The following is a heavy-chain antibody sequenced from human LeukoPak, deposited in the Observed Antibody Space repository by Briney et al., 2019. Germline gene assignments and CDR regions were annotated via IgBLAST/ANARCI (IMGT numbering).Heavy chain of an antibody. V-gene: IGHV3-23*05. J-gene: IGHJ4*02. CDR3: AKDVRGGPIVGAGSVDY. CDR2: VNNKGNNK. CDR1: RFTFSRYA. D-gene: IGHD1-26*01. Sequence: GTSLRLSCAASRFTFSRYAMSWVRQAPGKGLEWVSAVNNKGNNKYYADSVRGRFTISRDSSKNTLYLQMDSLRAEDTAVYYCAKDVRGGPIVGAGSVDYWGLGTLVTVSS.